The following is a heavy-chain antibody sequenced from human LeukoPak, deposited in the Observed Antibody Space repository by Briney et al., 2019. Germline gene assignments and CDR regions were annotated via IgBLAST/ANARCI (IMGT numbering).Heavy chain of an antibody. J-gene: IGHJ3*02. D-gene: IGHD3-3*01. Sequence: ADTLSLPCTVSGGPISSYHWSWIRQPAGKALEWIGRNYTSGSSNYNPSLKSRVTMSVDTSKNQFFLKLSSVTAADTAVYYCARLITIFGEGDAFDIWGQGTMVT. CDR3: ARLITIFGEGDAFDI. CDR2: NYTSGSS. CDR1: GGPISSYH. V-gene: IGHV4-4*07.